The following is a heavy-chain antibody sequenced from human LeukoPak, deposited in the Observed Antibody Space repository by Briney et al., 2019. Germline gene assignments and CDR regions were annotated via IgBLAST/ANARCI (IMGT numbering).Heavy chain of an antibody. D-gene: IGHD6-19*01. J-gene: IGHJ3*02. CDR1: GFTFDDSA. V-gene: IGHV3-9*01. CDR2: ISWNSGSI. CDR3: AKDIAVAGMSDAFDI. Sequence: NPGRSLRLSCAASGFTFDDSAMHWVRQAPGKGLEWVSDISWNSGSIGYADSVKGRFTISRDNAKNSLYLQMNSLRAEDTAVYYCAKDIAVAGMSDAFDIWGQGTMVTVSS.